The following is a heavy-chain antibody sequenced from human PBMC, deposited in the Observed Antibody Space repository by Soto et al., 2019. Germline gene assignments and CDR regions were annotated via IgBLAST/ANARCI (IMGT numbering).Heavy chain of an antibody. Sequence: VQLVESGGGLVQPGGSLRLSCAASGFTFSSYWMSWVRQAPGKGLEWVANIKQDGSEKYYVDSVKGRFTISRDNAKNSLYLQMNSLRAEDTAVYYCARDYYGSGSYYMSYYYYYGMDVWGQGTTVTVSS. CDR1: GFTFSSYW. CDR2: IKQDGSEK. D-gene: IGHD3-10*01. J-gene: IGHJ6*02. CDR3: ARDYYGSGSYYMSYYYYYGMDV. V-gene: IGHV3-7*03.